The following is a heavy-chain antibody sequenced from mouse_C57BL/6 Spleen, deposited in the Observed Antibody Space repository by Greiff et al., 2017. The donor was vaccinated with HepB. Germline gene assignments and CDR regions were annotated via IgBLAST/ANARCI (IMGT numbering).Heavy chain of an antibody. CDR1: GYTFTSYW. J-gene: IGHJ4*01. CDR2: IHPNSGST. V-gene: IGHV1-64*01. Sequence: QVQLQQPGAELVKPGASVKLSCKASGYTFTSYWTHWVKQRPGQGLEWIGMIHPNSGSTNYNEKFKSKATLTVDKSSSTAYMQLSSLTSEDSAVYYCARPLYGSSRYYAMDYWGQGTSVTVSS. D-gene: IGHD1-1*01. CDR3: ARPLYGSSRYYAMDY.